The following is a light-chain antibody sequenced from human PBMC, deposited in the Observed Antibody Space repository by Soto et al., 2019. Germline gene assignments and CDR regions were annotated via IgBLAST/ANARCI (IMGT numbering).Light chain of an antibody. CDR3: RSNTTSRAPVV. CDR2: EVS. CDR1: SSDVGAYNF. J-gene: IGLJ2*01. Sequence: QSVLTQPASVSGSPGQSITISCSGTSSDVGAYNFVSWYQQHPGKAPKLMIFEVSNRPSGVSDRFSGSKSGNMASLTISGLPADDEADYYCRSNTTSRAPVVFGGGTKLTGL. V-gene: IGLV2-14*01.